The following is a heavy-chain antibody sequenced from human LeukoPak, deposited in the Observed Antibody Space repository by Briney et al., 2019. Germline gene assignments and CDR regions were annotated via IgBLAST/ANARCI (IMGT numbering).Heavy chain of an antibody. D-gene: IGHD6-13*01. CDR3: ARDNGWAAAGIRIRKVHFDL. J-gene: IGHJ2*01. V-gene: IGHV4-59*01. Sequence: SETLSLTCTVSGGSISRYYWSWGRQPPGKGREWVGYMYYSWSTNYNPSLKSRVTISVDTSNHHFSLKLSSVTAADTAVYYCARDNGWAAAGIRIRKVHFDLWGRGTLVTVSS. CDR2: MYYSWST. CDR1: GGSISRYY.